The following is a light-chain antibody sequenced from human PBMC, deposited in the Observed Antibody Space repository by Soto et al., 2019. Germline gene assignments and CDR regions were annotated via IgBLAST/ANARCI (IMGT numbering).Light chain of an antibody. Sequence: DIQMTQSPSSLSASVGDRVTITCRASQGIRNDLAWYQQKPGKAPNLLIYAASSLQSGVPSRFSGGGSGTDFTLTISSLQPEDFATYYCLQHNSYPWTFGQGTKVDIK. V-gene: IGKV1-17*01. CDR3: LQHNSYPWT. J-gene: IGKJ1*01. CDR2: AAS. CDR1: QGIRND.